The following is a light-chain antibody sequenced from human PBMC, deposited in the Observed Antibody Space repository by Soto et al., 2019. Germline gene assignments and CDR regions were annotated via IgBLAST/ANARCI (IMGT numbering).Light chain of an antibody. J-gene: IGKJ1*01. CDR3: QPHNVSPPT. CDR2: WTS. V-gene: IGKV4-1*01. CDR1: QSLFSSTTNRSY. Sequence: DLVMTQSPDSLAVSLGERATINCSASQSLFSSTTNRSYLAWYQQKAGQPPQLLLSWTSTRKSGVTGRFSGTGSVTDSTLSNTGLQAEDVAVYDGQPHNVSPPTVGQGTKVEI.